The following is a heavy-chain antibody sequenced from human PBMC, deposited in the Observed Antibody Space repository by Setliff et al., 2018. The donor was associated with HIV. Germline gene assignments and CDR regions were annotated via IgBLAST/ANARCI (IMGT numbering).Heavy chain of an antibody. CDR2: IFHSGDT. CDR1: GVSVGSGDYY. V-gene: IGHV4-31*03. J-gene: IGHJ4*02. D-gene: IGHD6-6*01. Sequence: LSLTCSVSGVSVGSGDYYWHWIRQHPEKALEWIGYIFHSGDTYYNPSLKSRISMSVDTSKNQFSLELTSLTAADTAVYYCATRPRIAARPFDYWGQGILVTVSS. CDR3: ATRPRIAARPFDY.